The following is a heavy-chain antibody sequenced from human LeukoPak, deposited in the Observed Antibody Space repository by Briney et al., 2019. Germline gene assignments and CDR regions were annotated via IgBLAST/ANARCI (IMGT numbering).Heavy chain of an antibody. J-gene: IGHJ4*02. CDR2: IRSKAYGGTT. CDR3: TATPASYDLDY. D-gene: IGHD3-16*01. CDR1: GFTFGDYA. V-gene: IGHV3-49*03. Sequence: GGSLRLSCTASGFTFGDYAMSWFRQATGKGLEWVGFIRSKAYGGTTEYAASVKGRFTISRDDSKSIAYLQMNSLKTEDTAVYYCTATPASYDLDYWGQGTLVTVSS.